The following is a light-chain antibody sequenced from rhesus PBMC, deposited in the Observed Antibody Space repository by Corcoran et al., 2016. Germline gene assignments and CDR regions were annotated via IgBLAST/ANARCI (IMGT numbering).Light chain of an antibody. J-gene: IGKJ2*01. CDR1: QSISSW. Sequence: DIQMTQSPSSLSASAGDTVTITGRASQSISSWLDWYQQKPGKTPKLLINKASSLQSGSPSRFSGSETGTDFTPAISSLQPENFETYDCLQYGSCPYSFGQGAKVEIK. CDR3: LQYGSCPYS. V-gene: IGKV1-22*01. CDR2: KAS.